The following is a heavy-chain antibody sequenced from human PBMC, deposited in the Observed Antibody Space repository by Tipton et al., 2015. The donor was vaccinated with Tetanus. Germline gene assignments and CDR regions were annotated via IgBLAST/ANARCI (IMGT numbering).Heavy chain of an antibody. CDR1: GFTFSKYW. CDR3: ARDYDFWSGSLDY. D-gene: IGHD3-3*01. V-gene: IGHV3-74*01. Sequence: LSLTCAASGFTFSKYWMHWVRQAPGKGLVWVSRIHSDGRSTSYAGSVEGRFAISRDNARNTLYLQMNSLRVEDTAVYYCARDYDFWSGSLDYWGQGTLVTVSS. CDR2: IHSDGRST. J-gene: IGHJ4*02.